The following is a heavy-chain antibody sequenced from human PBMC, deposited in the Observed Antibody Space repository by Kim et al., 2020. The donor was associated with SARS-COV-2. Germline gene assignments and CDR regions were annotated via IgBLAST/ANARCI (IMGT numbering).Heavy chain of an antibody. CDR3: ARDGITMVRGAIYYYGMDV. Sequence: SVKVSCKASGGTLSSYAISWVRQAPGQGLEWMGGIIPIFGTANYAQKFQGRVTITADESTSTAYMELSSLRSEDTAVYYCARDGITMVRGAIYYYGMDVWGQGTTVTVSS. CDR2: IIPIFGTA. V-gene: IGHV1-69*13. J-gene: IGHJ6*02. CDR1: GGTLSSYA. D-gene: IGHD3-10*01.